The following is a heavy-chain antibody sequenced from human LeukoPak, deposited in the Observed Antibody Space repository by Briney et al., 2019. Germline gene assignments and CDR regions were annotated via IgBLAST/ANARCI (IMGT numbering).Heavy chain of an antibody. CDR2: INWNGGST. Sequence: PGGSLRLSCAASGFTFDDYGMSWVRQAPGKGLEWVSGINWNGGSTGYADSVKGRFTISRDNAKNSLYLQVNSLRAEDTALYYCARGLRFLEWLSGFDYWGQGTLVTVSS. V-gene: IGHV3-20*04. J-gene: IGHJ4*02. CDR1: GFTFDDYG. D-gene: IGHD3-3*01. CDR3: ARGLRFLEWLSGFDY.